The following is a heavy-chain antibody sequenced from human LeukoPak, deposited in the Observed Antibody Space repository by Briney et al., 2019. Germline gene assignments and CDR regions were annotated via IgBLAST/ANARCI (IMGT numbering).Heavy chain of an antibody. D-gene: IGHD3-10*01. CDR3: AREVPGSYYKGGGYFDY. Sequence: SVKVSCKASGGTFSSYVISWVRQAPGQGLEWMGGIIPIFGTANYAQKFQGRVTITADESTSTAYMELSSLRSEDTAVYYCAREVPGSYYKGGGYFDYWGQGTLVTVSS. CDR1: GGTFSSYV. V-gene: IGHV1-69*13. J-gene: IGHJ4*02. CDR2: IIPIFGTA.